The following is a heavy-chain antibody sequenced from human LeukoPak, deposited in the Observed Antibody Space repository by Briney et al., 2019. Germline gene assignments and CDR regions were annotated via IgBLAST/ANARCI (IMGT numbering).Heavy chain of an antibody. Sequence: PGGSLRLSCAASGFTFSSYAMHWVRQAPGKGLEWVAVISYDGSNKYYADSVKGRFTISRDNSKNTLYLQMNSLRAEDTAVYYCAIYPKYGEGDAFDIWGQGTMVTVSS. D-gene: IGHD2-2*02. V-gene: IGHV3-30-3*01. CDR1: GFTFSSYA. J-gene: IGHJ3*02. CDR3: AIYPKYGEGDAFDI. CDR2: ISYDGSNK.